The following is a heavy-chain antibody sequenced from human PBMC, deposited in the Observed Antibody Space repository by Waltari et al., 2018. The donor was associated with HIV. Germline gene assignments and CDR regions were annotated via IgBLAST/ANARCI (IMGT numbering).Heavy chain of an antibody. V-gene: IGHV1-69*13. J-gene: IGHJ6*02. CDR3: ARAGAGYSYGPYYYGMDV. D-gene: IGHD5-18*01. Sequence: QVQLVQSGAEVKKPGSSVKVSCKASGGTFSSYAISWVRQAPGHGLEWMGGMLPNFGTANYAQKFQGRVTITADEATSTAYMELSSLRSEDTAVYYCARAGAGYSYGPYYYGMDVWGQGTTVTVSS. CDR1: GGTFSSYA. CDR2: MLPNFGTA.